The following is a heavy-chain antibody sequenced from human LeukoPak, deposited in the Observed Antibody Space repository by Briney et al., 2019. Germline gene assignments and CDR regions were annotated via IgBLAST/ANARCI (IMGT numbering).Heavy chain of an antibody. CDR2: IYYSGST. V-gene: IGHV4-59*01. CDR3: ARHPLRYFDWERYYYYMDV. J-gene: IGHJ6*03. CDR1: GGSISSYY. Sequence: SETLSLTCTVSGGSISSYYWSWIRQPPGKGLEWIGYIYYSGSTNYNPSLKSRVTISVDTSKNQFSLKLSSVTAADTAVYYCARHPLRYFDWERYYYYMDVWGKGTTVTVSS. D-gene: IGHD3-9*01.